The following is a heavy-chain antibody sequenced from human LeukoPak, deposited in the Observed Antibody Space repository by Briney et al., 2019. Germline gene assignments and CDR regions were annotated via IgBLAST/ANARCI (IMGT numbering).Heavy chain of an antibody. J-gene: IGHJ6*02. D-gene: IGHD6-19*01. CDR2: ICTAGDT. Sequence: PGGSLRLSCAASGFTFSSYDMHWVRHATGKGLEWVSAICTAGDTYYPGSVKGRFTISRENAKNSLYLQMNSLRAGDTAVYYCARGVGYSSGWYRGGHYYYGMDVWGQGTTVTVSS. CDR1: GFTFSSYD. V-gene: IGHV3-13*01. CDR3: ARGVGYSSGWYRGGHYYYGMDV.